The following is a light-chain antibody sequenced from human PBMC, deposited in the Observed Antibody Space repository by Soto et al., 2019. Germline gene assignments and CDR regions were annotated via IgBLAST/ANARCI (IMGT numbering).Light chain of an antibody. CDR3: QQRSNWLST. CDR1: QSVSSY. Sequence: EIVLTQSPATLSLSPGERAALSCRASQSVSSYLAWYQQKPGQAPRLLIYDASKRATGIPARFSGSGSGTDFTLTIGILEPEDFAVYFCQQRSNWLSTFGGGTKVEI. CDR2: DAS. J-gene: IGKJ4*01. V-gene: IGKV3-11*01.